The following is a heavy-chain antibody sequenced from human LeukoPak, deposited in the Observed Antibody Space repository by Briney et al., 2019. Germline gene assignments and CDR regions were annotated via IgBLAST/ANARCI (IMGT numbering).Heavy chain of an antibody. CDR3: AKEHRRGSGSDAFDI. CDR2: IKYDGREK. CDR1: GFTFSDYW. J-gene: IGHJ3*02. D-gene: IGHD2-15*01. V-gene: IGHV3-7*01. Sequence: GGSLRLSCAASGFTFSDYWMSWVRQAPGKGPEWVANIKYDGREKWYVDSVKGRFTISRDNAKNSLYLQMNSLRAEDTAVYYCAKEHRRGSGSDAFDIWGQGTMVTVSS.